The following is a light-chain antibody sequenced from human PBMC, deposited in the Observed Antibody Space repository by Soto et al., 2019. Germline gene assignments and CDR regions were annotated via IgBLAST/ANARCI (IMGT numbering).Light chain of an antibody. CDR3: QQYGPSLIT. J-gene: IGKJ5*01. V-gene: IGKV3-20*01. Sequence: ENVLTQSPGTLSLSPGERATLSCRASQSVGYDLAWYQQRPGQAPTLLISDASTRATGIPDRFSGSGSGTDFTITISRLEPEDYAVYYCQQYGPSLITFGQGTRLETK. CDR2: DAS. CDR1: QSVGYD.